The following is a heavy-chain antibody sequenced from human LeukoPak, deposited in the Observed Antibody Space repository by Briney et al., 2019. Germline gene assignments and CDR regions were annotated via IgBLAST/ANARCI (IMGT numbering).Heavy chain of an antibody. CDR2: ISWNSGSL. CDR3: AKDGKNYFDY. Sequence: GGSLRLSCAVSGFTFDDYAMHWVRQAPGKGLEWVSGISWNSGSLGYADSVKGRFTISRDNAKNSLYLQMNSLRPEDTALYYCAKDGKNYFDYWGQGTLVTVSS. V-gene: IGHV3-9*01. J-gene: IGHJ4*02. CDR1: GFTFDDYA.